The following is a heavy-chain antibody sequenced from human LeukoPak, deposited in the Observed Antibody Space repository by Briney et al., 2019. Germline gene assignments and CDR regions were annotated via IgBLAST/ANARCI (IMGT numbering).Heavy chain of an antibody. J-gene: IGHJ6*02. CDR2: ISNNGGST. V-gene: IGHV3-64D*06. Sequence: PGGSLRLSCSVTGFTFSRFAMHWVRQAPGKGLEYVSTISNNGGSTYYADSVKGRFTISRDNSKNTLYLQMSSLRAEDTAVYYCAKVTIKYCSGGSCYGMDVWGQGTTVTVSS. CDR3: AKVTIKYCSGGSCYGMDV. D-gene: IGHD2-15*01. CDR1: GFTFSRFA.